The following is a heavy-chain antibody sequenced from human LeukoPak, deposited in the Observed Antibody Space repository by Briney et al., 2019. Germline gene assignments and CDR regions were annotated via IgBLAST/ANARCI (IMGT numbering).Heavy chain of an antibody. D-gene: IGHD2-8*01. CDR2: TSSSSSYI. CDR1: GFTFSSYS. V-gene: IGHV3-21*01. CDR3: ARDPGFTKLSNYFDY. Sequence: GGSLRLSCAASGFTFSSYSMNWVRQAPGKGLEWVSSTSSSSSYIYYADSVKGRFTISRDNAKNSLYLQMNSLRAEDTAVYYCARDPGFTKLSNYFDYWGQGTLVTVSS. J-gene: IGHJ4*02.